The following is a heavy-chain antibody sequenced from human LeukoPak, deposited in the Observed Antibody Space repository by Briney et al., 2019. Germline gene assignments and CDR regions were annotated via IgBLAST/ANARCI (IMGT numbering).Heavy chain of an antibody. D-gene: IGHD3-9*01. V-gene: IGHV4-39*07. J-gene: IGHJ6*02. CDR2: IYYSGST. CDR3: AREKGYYDILTGSPFYYYGMDV. CDR1: GGSVSSSTYY. Sequence: PSETLSLTCTVSGGSVSSSTYYWGWIRQPPGKGLEWIGSIYYSGSTYYNPSPKSRVTISVDTSKNQFSLKLSSVTAADTAVYYCAREKGYYDILTGSPFYYYGMDVWGQGTTVTVSS.